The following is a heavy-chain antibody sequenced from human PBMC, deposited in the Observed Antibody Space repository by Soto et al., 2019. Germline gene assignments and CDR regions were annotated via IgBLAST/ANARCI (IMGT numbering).Heavy chain of an antibody. J-gene: IGHJ4*02. CDR2: IYYSGST. V-gene: IGHV4-59*01. CDR3: ARVKVRITMVWGVIPPDYFDY. Sequence: SETLSLTCTVSGGSISSYYLSWIRQPPGKGLEWIGYIYYSGSTNYNPSLKSRVTISVDTTKNQFSLKLSSVTAADTAVYYCARVKVRITMVWGVIPPDYFDYWGQGTLVTVSS. CDR1: GGSISSYY. D-gene: IGHD3-10*01.